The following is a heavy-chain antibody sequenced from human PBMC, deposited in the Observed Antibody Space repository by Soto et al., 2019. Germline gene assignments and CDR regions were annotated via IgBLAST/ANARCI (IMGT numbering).Heavy chain of an antibody. CDR1: GGSISSSSYY. J-gene: IGHJ4*02. CDR2: IYCSGST. Sequence: SETLSLTCTVSGGSISSSSYYWGWIRQPPGKGLEWIGSIYCSGSTYYNPSLKSRVTISVDTSKNQFSLKLSSVTAADTAVYYCASVTSSGYSSSWYEDYWGQGTLVTVSS. D-gene: IGHD6-13*01. CDR3: ASVTSSGYSSSWYEDY. V-gene: IGHV4-39*01.